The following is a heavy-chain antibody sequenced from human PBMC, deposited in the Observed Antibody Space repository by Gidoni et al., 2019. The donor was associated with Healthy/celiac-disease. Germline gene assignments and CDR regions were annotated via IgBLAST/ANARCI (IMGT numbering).Heavy chain of an antibody. D-gene: IGHD3-22*01. J-gene: IGHJ5*02. V-gene: IGHV4-4*02. Sequence: QVQLQESGPGLVKPSGTLSLTCAVSGGSISSSNWWSWVRQPPGKGLEWIGEIYHSGSTNYNPSLKSRVTISVDKSKNQFSLKLSSVTAADTAVYYCARDRWYDSSGYSLREGNWFDPWGQGTLVTVSS. CDR1: GGSISSSNW. CDR2: IYHSGST. CDR3: ARDRWYDSSGYSLREGNWFDP.